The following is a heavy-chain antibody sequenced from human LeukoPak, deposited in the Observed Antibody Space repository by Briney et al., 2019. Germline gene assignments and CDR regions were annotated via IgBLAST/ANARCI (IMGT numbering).Heavy chain of an antibody. CDR1: GGSISSSSYY. V-gene: IGHV4-39*07. Sequence: SETLSLTCTVSGGSISSSSYYWGWIRQPPGKGLEWIGSIYYSGSTNYNPSLKSRVTMSVDTSKNQFSLKLSSVTAADTAVYYCARGYGDYIWFDPWGQGTLVTVSS. D-gene: IGHD4-17*01. CDR2: IYYSGST. CDR3: ARGYGDYIWFDP. J-gene: IGHJ5*02.